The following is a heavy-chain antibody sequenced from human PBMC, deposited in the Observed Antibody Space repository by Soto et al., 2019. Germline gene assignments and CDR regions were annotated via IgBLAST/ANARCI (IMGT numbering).Heavy chain of an antibody. J-gene: IGHJ4*02. CDR3: ARDVGLESDDFFYY. V-gene: IGHV3-23*01. D-gene: IGHD2-15*01. CDR1: GFTFSSYG. CDR2: IRGDGGQT. Sequence: GGSLRLSCTASGFTFSSYGMGWVRQAPGKGLQWVSTIRGDGGQTHYTDSVKGRFSIPRDNSKNTVYLQMDSLRAEDTAMYFCARDVGLESDDFFYYWGQGTQVTVSS.